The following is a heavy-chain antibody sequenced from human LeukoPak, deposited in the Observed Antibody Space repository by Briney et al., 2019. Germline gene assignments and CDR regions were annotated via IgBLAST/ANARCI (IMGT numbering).Heavy chain of an antibody. Sequence: PGGSLRLSCAASGFTFSSYSMNWVRQAPGKGLEWVSYISSRSATIYYADSVKGRFTISRDNSKNTLYLQMNSLRAEDTAVYFCARRSGVAVAGAFDYWGQGTLVTVSS. CDR3: ARRSGVAVAGAFDY. CDR2: ISSRSATI. V-gene: IGHV3-48*01. J-gene: IGHJ4*02. D-gene: IGHD6-19*01. CDR1: GFTFSSYS.